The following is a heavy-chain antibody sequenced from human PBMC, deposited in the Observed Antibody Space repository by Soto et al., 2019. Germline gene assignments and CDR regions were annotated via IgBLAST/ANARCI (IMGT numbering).Heavy chain of an antibody. CDR1: GYTFTGYY. D-gene: IGHD6-13*01. V-gene: IGHV1-2*02. Sequence: ASVKVSCKASGYTFTGYYMHWVRQAPGQGLGWMGWISPNSGGTNYAQKFQGRVTMTRDTSISTAYMELSRLRSDDTAVYYCAREPPGYSSSWYRYYYYYGMDVWGQGTTVTVSS. CDR2: ISPNSGGT. J-gene: IGHJ6*02. CDR3: AREPPGYSSSWYRYYYYYGMDV.